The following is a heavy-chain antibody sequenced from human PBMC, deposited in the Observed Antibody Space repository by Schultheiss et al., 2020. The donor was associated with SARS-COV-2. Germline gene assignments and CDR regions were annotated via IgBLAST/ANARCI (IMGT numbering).Heavy chain of an antibody. V-gene: IGHV3-69-1*01. Sequence: GGSLRLSCAASGFTITDYNMNWVRQAPGKGLEWVSFISSRNTIYYADSVRGRFTISRDNAKNSLYLQMNSLRAEDTAVYYCARDQIFGVVITGMDVWGQGTTVTVSS. D-gene: IGHD3-3*01. CDR1: GFTITDYN. CDR2: ISSRNTI. J-gene: IGHJ6*02. CDR3: ARDQIFGVVITGMDV.